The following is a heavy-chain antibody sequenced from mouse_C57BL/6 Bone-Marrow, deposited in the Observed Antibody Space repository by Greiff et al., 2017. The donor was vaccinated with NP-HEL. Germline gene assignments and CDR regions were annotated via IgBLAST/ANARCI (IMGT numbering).Heavy chain of an antibody. D-gene: IGHD2-3*01. Sequence: EVKLMESGGGLVQPGGSMKLSCAASGFTFSDAWMDWVRQSPETGLEWVAEIRNKANNHATYYAESVKGRFTISRDDSKSSVYLQMNSLRAEDTGIYYCTIYDGHYWFAYWGQGTLVTVSA. CDR3: TIYDGHYWFAY. V-gene: IGHV6-6*01. CDR1: GFTFSDAW. J-gene: IGHJ3*01. CDR2: IRNKANNHAT.